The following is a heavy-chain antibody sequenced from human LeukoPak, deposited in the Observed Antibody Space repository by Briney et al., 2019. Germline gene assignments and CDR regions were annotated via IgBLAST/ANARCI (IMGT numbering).Heavy chain of an antibody. CDR1: GYSFTSYW. J-gene: IGHJ4*02. Sequence: GESLKLSCKGSGYSFTSYWIGWVRQMPGKGLEWMGLIYPGDSDTRYSPSFQGQVTISADKSISTAYLQWSSLKASDTAMYYCARLADPAGTRVPDYWGQGTLVTVSS. CDR3: ARLADPAGTRVPDY. D-gene: IGHD6-19*01. V-gene: IGHV5-51*01. CDR2: IYPGDSDT.